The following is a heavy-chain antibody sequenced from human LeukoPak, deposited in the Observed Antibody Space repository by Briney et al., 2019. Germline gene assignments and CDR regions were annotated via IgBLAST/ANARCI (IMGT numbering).Heavy chain of an antibody. V-gene: IGHV4-39*07. CDR2: VFHSGST. J-gene: IGHJ4*02. Sequence: SETLSLTCTVSGGSIRSSYYYWGWIRQPPGKGLEWIGEVFHSGSTNFNPSLKSRVTISIDKSKNQFSLEVTSVTAADTAIYYCARDLAVAGTNYFDFWGQGVLVTVSS. CDR3: ARDLAVAGTNYFDF. CDR1: GGSIRSSYYY. D-gene: IGHD6-19*01.